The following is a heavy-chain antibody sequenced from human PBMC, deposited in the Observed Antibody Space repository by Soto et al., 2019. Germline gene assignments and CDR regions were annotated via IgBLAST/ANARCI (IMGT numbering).Heavy chain of an antibody. D-gene: IGHD3-9*01. CDR2: IYYSGST. CDR1: GGSISSYY. Sequence: PSETLSLTCTVSGGSISSYYWSWIRQPPGKGLEWIGYIYYSGSTNYNPSLKSRVTISVDTSKNQFSLKLSSVTAADTAVYYCARVVGYDIFTGSTYHYYYGMHVSGQATTVTVSS. CDR3: ARVVGYDIFTGSTYHYYYGMHV. V-gene: IGHV4-59*01. J-gene: IGHJ6*02.